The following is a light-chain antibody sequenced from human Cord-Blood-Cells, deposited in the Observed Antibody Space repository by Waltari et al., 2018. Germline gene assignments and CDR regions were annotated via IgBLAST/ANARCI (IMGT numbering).Light chain of an antibody. CDR3: SSYAGSNNLV. CDR1: RSAVGGYTY. CDR2: EVS. J-gene: IGLJ2*01. V-gene: IGLV2-8*01. Sequence: QSALTQPPSASGSPGQSVTLSCTGTRSAVGGYTYVSWYQQHPGKAPKLMIYEVSKRPSGVPDRFSGSKSGNTASLTVSGLQAEDEADYYCSSYAGSNNLVFGGGTKLTVL.